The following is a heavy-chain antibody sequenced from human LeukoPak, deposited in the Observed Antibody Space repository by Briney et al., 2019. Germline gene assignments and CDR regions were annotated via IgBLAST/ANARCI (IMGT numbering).Heavy chain of an antibody. D-gene: IGHD2-15*01. CDR3: ARIGYCSGGRCYWVYFDY. CDR1: GFTFSSYG. CDR2: IWYDGSNT. V-gene: IGHV3-33*01. Sequence: PGGSLRLSCAASGFTFSSYGMHWVRQAPGKGLEWVAVIWYDGSNTYYADFVKGRFTISRDNSKNTLYLQMNSLRAEDTAVYYCARIGYCSGGRCYWVYFDYWGQGTLVTVSS. J-gene: IGHJ4*02.